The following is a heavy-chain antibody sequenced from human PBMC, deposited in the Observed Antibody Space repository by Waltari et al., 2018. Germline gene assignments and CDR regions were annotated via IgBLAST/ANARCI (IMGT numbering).Heavy chain of an antibody. V-gene: IGHV5-51*01. J-gene: IGHJ4*02. Sequence: EVQLVQSGAEVKKPGESLKISCEASGYYLSDYWIGWVRQMPGKGLEWVAIIYPRDSDTRYSPSFQGQVNISADKSSNTAYLQWGSLKASDTAMYFCGRGRAVDLIDYWGQGTLVTVSS. CDR3: GRGRAVDLIDY. CDR1: GYYLSDYW. D-gene: IGHD3-9*01. CDR2: IYPRDSDT.